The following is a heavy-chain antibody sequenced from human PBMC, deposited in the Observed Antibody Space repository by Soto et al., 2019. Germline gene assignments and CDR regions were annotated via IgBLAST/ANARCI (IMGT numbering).Heavy chain of an antibody. Sequence: QVQLQESGPGLVKPSETLSLTCTVSGGSISSYYWSWIRQPPGKGLEWIGYIYYNGNTNYNPSLKSRITMSVDTANNQFSLILRSVTAADTAVYYCATALTPHPYYFDYWGQGALVTVSS. V-gene: IGHV4-59*01. CDR2: IYYNGNT. CDR3: ATALTPHPYYFDY. J-gene: IGHJ4*02. CDR1: GGSISSYY. D-gene: IGHD3-16*01.